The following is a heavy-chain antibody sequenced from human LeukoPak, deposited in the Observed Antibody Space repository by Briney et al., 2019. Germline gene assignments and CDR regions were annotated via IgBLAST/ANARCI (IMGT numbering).Heavy chain of an antibody. CDR2: ISSSPTTT. V-gene: IGHV3-48*02. CDR1: GFTFSSYI. Sequence: GGSLRLSCAASGFTFSSYIMNWVRQPPGKGLEWVSYISSSPTTTYYSDSVKGRFTISRDNARNSLYLQMNSLRDEDTAVYYCARRGAYGSGTYYNAFDIWGQGAVVTVSS. CDR3: ARRGAYGSGTYYNAFDI. J-gene: IGHJ3*02. D-gene: IGHD3-10*01.